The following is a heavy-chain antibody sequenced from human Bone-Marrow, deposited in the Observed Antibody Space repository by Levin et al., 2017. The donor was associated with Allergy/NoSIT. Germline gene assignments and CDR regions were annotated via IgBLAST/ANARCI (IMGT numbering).Heavy chain of an antibody. V-gene: IGHV4-34*01. CDR3: ARHDYGDPIAPFDY. Sequence: PSETLSLTCAVYGGSFSGYYWSWIRQPPGKGLEWIGEINHSGSTNYNPSLKSRVTISVDTSKNQFSLKLSSVTAADTAVYYCARHDYGDPIAPFDYWGQGTLVTVSS. J-gene: IGHJ4*02. CDR2: INHSGST. D-gene: IGHD4-17*01. CDR1: GGSFSGYY.